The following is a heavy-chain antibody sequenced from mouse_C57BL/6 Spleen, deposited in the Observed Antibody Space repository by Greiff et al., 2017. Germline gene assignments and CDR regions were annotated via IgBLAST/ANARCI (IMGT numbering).Heavy chain of an antibody. CDR2: IDPSDSYT. D-gene: IGHD1-1*01. CDR3: ARGISTVVAGDYAMDY. CDR1: GYTFTSYW. Sequence: QVQLQQPGAELVKPGASVKLSCKASGYTFTSYWMQWVKQRPGQGLEWIGEIDPSDSYTNYNQKFKGKATLTVDTSSSTAYMQLSSLTFEDSAVYYCARGISTVVAGDYAMDYWGQGTSVTVSS. J-gene: IGHJ4*01. V-gene: IGHV1-50*01.